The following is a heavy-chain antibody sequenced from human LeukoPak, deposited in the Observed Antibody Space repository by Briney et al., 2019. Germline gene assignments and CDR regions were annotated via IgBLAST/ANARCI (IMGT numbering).Heavy chain of an antibody. CDR3: AKDGVWIGEKKANMDI. Sequence: GGTLRLSCAGSGFPFSSHGMNWVRQAPGKGLEWVSGISPGGPTYYADSVKGRFTISRDDSKNTLYLQMRNLRADDTAVYYCAKDGVWIGEKKANMDIWGKGTTV. J-gene: IGHJ6*03. CDR2: ISPGGPT. CDR1: GFPFSSHG. D-gene: IGHD3-10*01. V-gene: IGHV3-23*01.